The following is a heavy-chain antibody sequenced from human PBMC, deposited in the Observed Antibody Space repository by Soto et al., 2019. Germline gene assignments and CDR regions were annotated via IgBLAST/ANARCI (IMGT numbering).Heavy chain of an antibody. CDR1: SYSFSDFW. J-gene: IGHJ6*02. Sequence: GESLKISCQAPSYSFSDFWIAWVRQTPGKGLEWMGAIFPPDSDTRYSPSFEGQVTISVDTSITTAYLEWSSLRASDTAIYYCARHEPSTILGVVLTDGMDVWGPGTTVTVSS. CDR2: IFPPDSDT. V-gene: IGHV5-51*01. CDR3: ARHEPSTILGVVLTDGMDV. D-gene: IGHD3-3*01.